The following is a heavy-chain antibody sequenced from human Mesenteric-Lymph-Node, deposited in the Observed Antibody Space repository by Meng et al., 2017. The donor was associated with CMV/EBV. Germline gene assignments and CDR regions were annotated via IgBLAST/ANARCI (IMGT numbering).Heavy chain of an antibody. CDR2: ISSSGNSI. Sequence: GESLKISCADSGFTFSTYEMNWVRQAPGKGLEWVSYISSSGNSIYYADSVKGRFTIPRDSSKNTLYLQMNSLRAEDTAVYHCAKSSVAALRAEYSQHWGQGTLVTVSS. CDR3: AKSSVAALRAEYSQH. D-gene: IGHD6-6*01. CDR1: GFTFSTYE. J-gene: IGHJ1*01. V-gene: IGHV3-48*03.